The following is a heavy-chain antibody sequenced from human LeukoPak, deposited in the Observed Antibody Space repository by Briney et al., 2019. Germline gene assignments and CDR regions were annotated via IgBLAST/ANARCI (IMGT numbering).Heavy chain of an antibody. D-gene: IGHD3-3*01. CDR2: IYYSGST. V-gene: IGHV4-59*08. Sequence: SGTLSLTCAVSGGSISSYYWSWIRQPPGKGLEWIGYIYYSGSTKYNPSPKSRVTISVDTSKNQFSVKLSSVTAADTAVYYCARQRFLEWYFDYWGQGTLVTVSS. CDR3: ARQRFLEWYFDY. J-gene: IGHJ4*02. CDR1: GGSISSYY.